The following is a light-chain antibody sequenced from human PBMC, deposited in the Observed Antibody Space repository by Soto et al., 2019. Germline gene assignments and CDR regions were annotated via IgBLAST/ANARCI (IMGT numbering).Light chain of an antibody. J-gene: IGKJ1*01. V-gene: IGKV1-5*03. CDR3: QQYNSYPLA. CDR2: KAS. Sequence: DIQMTKSPSTLSASVGDRVTITCLSSQSISRLFAWSQQKPANAPKLLFYKASSLERGVPSRFSGSGSGTEFTLNINSLQPDDFARYYCQQYNSYPLAFGQGTKVDIK. CDR1: QSISRL.